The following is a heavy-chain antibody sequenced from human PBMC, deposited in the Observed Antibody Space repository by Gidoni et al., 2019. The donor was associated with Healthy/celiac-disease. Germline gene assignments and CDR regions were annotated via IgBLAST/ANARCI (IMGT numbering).Heavy chain of an antibody. CDR3: ARTPHYDYIWGSYRSEYYFDY. D-gene: IGHD3-16*02. CDR2: ISYDGSNK. CDR1: GFTFRSYA. Sequence: QVQLVESGGGVVQPGRSLRLSFAASGFTFRSYALHWVRQDPGKGLEGVAVISYDGSNKYYADSVKGRFTISRDNSKNTLYLQMNSLRAEDTAVYYCARTPHYDYIWGSYRSEYYFDYWGQGTLVTVSS. V-gene: IGHV3-30-3*01. J-gene: IGHJ4*02.